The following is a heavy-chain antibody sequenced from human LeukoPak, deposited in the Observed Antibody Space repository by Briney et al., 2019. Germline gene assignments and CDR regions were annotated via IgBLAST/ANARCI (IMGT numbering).Heavy chain of an antibody. CDR1: GYTFTSYD. Sequence: ASVKVSCKASGYTFTSYDINWVRQATGLGLEWMGWMNPNIGNTGYAHKFQGRVTMTRNTSISTAYMELNSLRSEDTAVYYCYRGGSGSYWHYYYYMDVWGKGTTVTVSS. CDR2: MNPNIGNT. D-gene: IGHD3-10*01. J-gene: IGHJ6*03. V-gene: IGHV1-8*01. CDR3: YRGGSGSYWHYYYYMDV.